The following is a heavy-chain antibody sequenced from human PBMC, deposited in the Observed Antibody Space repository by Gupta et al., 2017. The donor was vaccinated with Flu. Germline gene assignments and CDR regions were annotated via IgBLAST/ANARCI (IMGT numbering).Heavy chain of an antibody. Sequence: QVQLVESGGGLVKPGGSLRLSCDASGFTFSDYYMSWLRQAPGKGLEWVSYISRSGSTIYYEDSVKGRCTISRDNAKNSLYLQMNSLRAEDTAVYYCARAYSSSWYYYYYYYMDVWGKGTTVTVSS. CDR3: ARAYSSSWYYYYYYYMDV. CDR2: ISRSGSTI. V-gene: IGHV3-11*01. D-gene: IGHD6-13*01. CDR1: GFTFSDYY. J-gene: IGHJ6*03.